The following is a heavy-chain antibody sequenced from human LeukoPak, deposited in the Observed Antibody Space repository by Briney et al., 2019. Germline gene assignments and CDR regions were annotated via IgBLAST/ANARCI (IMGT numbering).Heavy chain of an antibody. D-gene: IGHD3-22*01. Sequence: ASVKVSCEASGYTFTGYYMHWVRQAPGQGLEWMGWINPNSGGTNYAQKFQGRVTMTRDTSISTAYMELSRLRSDDTAVYYCARDAYYYDSSGYYYDPSNWFDPWGQGTLVTVSS. CDR1: GYTFTGYY. CDR2: INPNSGGT. CDR3: ARDAYYYDSSGYYYDPSNWFDP. V-gene: IGHV1-2*02. J-gene: IGHJ5*02.